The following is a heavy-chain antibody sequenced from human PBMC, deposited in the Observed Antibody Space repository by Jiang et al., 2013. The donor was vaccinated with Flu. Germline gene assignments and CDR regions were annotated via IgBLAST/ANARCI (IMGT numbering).Heavy chain of an antibody. CDR3: ATVWAAKGYYDY. J-gene: IGHJ4*02. D-gene: IGHD3-16*01. V-gene: IGHV1-24*01. CDR2: ET. Sequence: ETIYAQKFQGRVTMTEDTSTDTAYMELSSLRSEDTAVYYCATVWAAKGYYDYWGQGTLVTVSS.